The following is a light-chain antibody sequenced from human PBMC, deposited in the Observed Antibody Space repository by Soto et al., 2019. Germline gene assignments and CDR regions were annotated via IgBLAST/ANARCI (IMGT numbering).Light chain of an antibody. Sequence: QSVLTQPASVSGSPGQSITISCTGSSSDVGSYNLVSWYRQHPGKAPKLMIYEVGKRPSGVSNRFSGSKSRNTASLTISGLQAEDEADYYCCSCAGSSTFYVFGTGTKLTVL. V-gene: IGLV2-23*02. CDR1: SSDVGSYNL. J-gene: IGLJ1*01. CDR3: CSCAGSSTFYV. CDR2: EVG.